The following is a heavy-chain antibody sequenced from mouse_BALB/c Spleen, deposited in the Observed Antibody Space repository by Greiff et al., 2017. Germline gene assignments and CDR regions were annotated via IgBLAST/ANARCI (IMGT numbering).Heavy chain of an antibody. CDR1: GFSLTSYG. J-gene: IGHJ4*01. CDR2: IWAGGST. V-gene: IGHV2-9*02. CDR3: ARDLQTTRYYAMDY. D-gene: IGHD1-1*01. Sequence: VMLVESGPGLVAPSQSLSITCTVSGFSLTSYGVHWVRQPPGKGLEWLGVIWAGGSTNYNSALMSRLSISKDNSKSQVFLKMNSLQTDDTAMYYCARDLQTTRYYAMDYWGQGTSVTVSS.